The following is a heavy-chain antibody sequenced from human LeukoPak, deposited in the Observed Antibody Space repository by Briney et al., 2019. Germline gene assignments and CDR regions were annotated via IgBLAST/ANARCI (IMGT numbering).Heavy chain of an antibody. CDR2: ISYDGSNK. D-gene: IGHD3-22*01. CDR3: AKDTNYDSSGYQPH. V-gene: IGHV3-30*18. CDR1: GFTFSSYG. J-gene: IGHJ4*02. Sequence: GRSLRLSCAASGFTFSSYGMHWVRQAPGKGLEWVAVISYDGSNKYYADSVKGRFTISRDNSKNTLYLQMNSLRAEDTAVYYCAKDTNYDSSGYQPHWGQGTLVTVSS.